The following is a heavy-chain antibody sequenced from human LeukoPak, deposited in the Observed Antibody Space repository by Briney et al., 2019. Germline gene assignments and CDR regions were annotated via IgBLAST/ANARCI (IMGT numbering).Heavy chain of an antibody. CDR2: IYPGDSDA. J-gene: IGHJ4*02. CDR1: GYSFTSYW. V-gene: IGHV5-51*01. D-gene: IGHD1-26*01. Sequence: GESLKISCKGSGYSFTSYWIGWVRQMPGKGLKWMGIIYPGDSDARYSPSFQGQVTISADKSISTAYLQWSNLKASDTAMYYCARRRDLYSGSYYPFDYWGQGTLVTVSS. CDR3: ARRRDLYSGSYYPFDY.